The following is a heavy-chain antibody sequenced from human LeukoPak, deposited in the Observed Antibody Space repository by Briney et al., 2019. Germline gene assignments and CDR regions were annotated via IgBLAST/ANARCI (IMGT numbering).Heavy chain of an antibody. CDR1: GYTFTGYY. CDR3: ARGMYSSGWYRFDY. D-gene: IGHD6-19*01. Sequence: ASVKVSCKASGYTFTGYYMHWVRQAPGQGLEWMGWLNPNSGGTNYAQKFQGRVTMTRDTSISTAYMELSRLRSDDTAVYYCARGMYSSGWYRFDYWGQGTLVTVSS. J-gene: IGHJ4*02. V-gene: IGHV1-2*02. CDR2: LNPNSGGT.